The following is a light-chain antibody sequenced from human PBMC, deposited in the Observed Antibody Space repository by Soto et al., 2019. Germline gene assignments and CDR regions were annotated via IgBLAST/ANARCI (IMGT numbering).Light chain of an antibody. V-gene: IGKV3-15*01. CDR3: QQHNDWPLT. CDR1: QSVGSN. J-gene: IGKJ4*01. Sequence: IVLTQSPATLSLSPGIRATLSCRASQSVGSNLAWYQQKPGQAPRLLIYAASTRATAFPARFSGSGSGSEFTLTISSLQSEDFAIYYCQQHNDWPLTFGGGTKVDIK. CDR2: AAS.